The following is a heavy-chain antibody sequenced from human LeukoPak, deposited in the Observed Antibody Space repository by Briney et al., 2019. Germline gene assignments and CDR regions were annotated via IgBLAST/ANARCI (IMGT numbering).Heavy chain of an antibody. CDR2: ISPSSSTI. J-gene: IGHJ2*01. V-gene: IGHV3-48*02. D-gene: IGHD2-21*02. CDR1: GFTFNGYS. CDR3: ARRAYCGGDCYSGDIDL. Sequence: GGSLRLSCAASGFTFNGYSMNWVRQAPGKGLEWVSYISPSSSTIYYADSVKGRFTISRDNAKNSLSLQMNSLRDEDTAVYYCARRAYCGGDCYSGDIDLWGRGTLVTVSS.